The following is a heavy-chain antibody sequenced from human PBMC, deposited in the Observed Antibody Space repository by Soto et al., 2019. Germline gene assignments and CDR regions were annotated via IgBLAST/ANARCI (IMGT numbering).Heavy chain of an antibody. CDR1: GFTFSSYA. CDR3: ARESSLVGYYYGMDV. CDR2: ISYDGSNK. J-gene: IGHJ6*02. D-gene: IGHD6-6*01. V-gene: IGHV3-30-3*01. Sequence: QVQLVESGGGVVQPGRSLRLCCAASGFTFSSYAMHWVRQAPGKGLEWVAVISYDGSNKYYADSVKGRFTISRDNSKNTLYLQMNSLRAEDTAVYYCARESSLVGYYYGMDVWGQGTTVTVSS.